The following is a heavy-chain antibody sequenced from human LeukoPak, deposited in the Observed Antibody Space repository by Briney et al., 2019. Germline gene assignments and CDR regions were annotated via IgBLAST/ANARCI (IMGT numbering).Heavy chain of an antibody. D-gene: IGHD2-2*01. Sequence: GASVKVSCKASGYTFTGYYMHWVRQAPGQGLEWMGWINPNSGGTNYAQKFQGRVTMTGDTSISTAYMELSRLRSDDTAVYYCARKLDSSTSPPGGWFDPWGQGTLVTVSS. J-gene: IGHJ5*02. CDR3: ARKLDSSTSPPGGWFDP. CDR2: INPNSGGT. V-gene: IGHV1-2*02. CDR1: GYTFTGYY.